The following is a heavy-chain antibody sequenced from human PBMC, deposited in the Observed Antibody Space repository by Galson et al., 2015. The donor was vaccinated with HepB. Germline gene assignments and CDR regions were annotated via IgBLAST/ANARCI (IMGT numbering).Heavy chain of an antibody. D-gene: IGHD3-22*01. CDR1: TFIFSTYS. CDR2: ISSSTTTI. J-gene: IGHJ6*02. Sequence: SLRLSCAASTFIFSTYSMNWVRQAPGKGLEWVSYISSSTTTIYYADSVKGRFTVSRDNAEKSLYLQMNSLRAEDTAVYYCARDRTDSSGFQWAYYYYDMDVWGQGATVTVSS. CDR3: ARDRTDSSGFQWAYYYYDMDV. V-gene: IGHV3-48*04.